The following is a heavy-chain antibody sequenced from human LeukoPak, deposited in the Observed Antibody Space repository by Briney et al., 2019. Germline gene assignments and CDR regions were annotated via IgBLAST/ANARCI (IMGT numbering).Heavy chain of an antibody. J-gene: IGHJ4*02. Sequence: GRSLRLSCAASGFIFDDYAMHWVRQAPGKGLEWVSGINWNSGTIVYADSVKGRFTISRDNSKNSLYLQMTSLRADDMAFSYCARDRFRYCSGAYCSHFEFWGQGTLVSVSS. CDR1: GFIFDDYA. V-gene: IGHV3-9*03. D-gene: IGHD2-15*01. CDR2: INWNSGTI. CDR3: ARDRFRYCSGAYCSHFEF.